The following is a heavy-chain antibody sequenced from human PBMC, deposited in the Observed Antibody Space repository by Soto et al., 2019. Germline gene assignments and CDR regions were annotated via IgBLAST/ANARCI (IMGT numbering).Heavy chain of an antibody. Sequence: PGGSLRLSCAASGFTFSSYAMSWVRQAPGKGLEWVSAISGSGGSTYYADSVKGRFTISRDNSKNTLYLQMNSLRAEDMAVYYCAKDLEVAATRGRRYFDLWGRGTLVTVSS. J-gene: IGHJ2*01. CDR1: GFTFSSYA. V-gene: IGHV3-23*01. CDR2: ISGSGGST. D-gene: IGHD2-15*01. CDR3: AKDLEVAATRGRRYFDL.